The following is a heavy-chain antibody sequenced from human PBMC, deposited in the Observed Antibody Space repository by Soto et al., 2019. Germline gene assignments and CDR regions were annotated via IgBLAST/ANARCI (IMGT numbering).Heavy chain of an antibody. CDR3: ARVVMVRGVIPYYFDY. J-gene: IGHJ4*02. CDR2: IYYSGST. V-gene: IGHV4-31*03. Sequence: PSETLSLTCTVSGGSISSGGYYWSWIRQHPGKGLEWIGYIYYSGSTYYNPSLKSRVTISVDTSKNQFSLKLSSVTAADTAVYYCARVVMVRGVIPYYFDYWGQGTLVTVSS. CDR1: GGSISSGGYY. D-gene: IGHD3-10*01.